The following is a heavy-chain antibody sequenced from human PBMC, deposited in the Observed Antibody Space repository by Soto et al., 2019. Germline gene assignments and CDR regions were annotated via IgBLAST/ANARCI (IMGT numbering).Heavy chain of an antibody. V-gene: IGHV4-34*01. Sequence: SETLSLTCAVYGGSFSGYYWSWIRQPPGKGLEWIGEINHSGSTNYNPSLKSRVTISVDTSKNQFSLKLSSVNAADTAVYYCARTVEMIVVVIKTWYFDLWGRGTLVTVSS. CDR2: INHSGST. CDR3: ARTVEMIVVVIKTWYFDL. J-gene: IGHJ2*01. D-gene: IGHD3-22*01. CDR1: GGSFSGYY.